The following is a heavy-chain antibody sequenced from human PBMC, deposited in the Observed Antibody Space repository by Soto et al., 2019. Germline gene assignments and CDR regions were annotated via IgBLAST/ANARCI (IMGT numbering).Heavy chain of an antibody. J-gene: IGHJ4*02. CDR2: IYYSGST. D-gene: IGHD1-20*01. V-gene: IGHV4-61*01. CDR1: GGSVNIGSYY. Sequence: KTSETLSLTCTVSGGSVNIGSYYWSWIRQPPGKGLEWIGYIYYSGSTNYNPSLKSRVTISVDTSKNQFSLKPSSVTAADTAVYYCARDSITGTYDYWGQGTLVTVSS. CDR3: ARDSITGTYDY.